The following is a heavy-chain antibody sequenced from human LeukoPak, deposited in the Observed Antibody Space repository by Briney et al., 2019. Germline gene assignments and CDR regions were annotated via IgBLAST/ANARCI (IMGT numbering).Heavy chain of an antibody. Sequence: PSETLSLTCTVSGGSISSYYWSWIRQPPGKGLEWIGEINHSGSTNYNPSLKSRVTISVDTSKNQFSLKLSSVTAADTAVYYCASDSRTSDYWGQGTLVTVSS. J-gene: IGHJ4*02. CDR2: INHSGST. CDR1: GGSISSYY. CDR3: ASDSRTSDY. D-gene: IGHD6-13*01. V-gene: IGHV4-34*01.